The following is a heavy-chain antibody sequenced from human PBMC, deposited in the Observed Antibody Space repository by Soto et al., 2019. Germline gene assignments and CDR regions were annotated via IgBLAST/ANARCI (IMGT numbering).Heavy chain of an antibody. CDR1: GGSISRSSYY. V-gene: IGHV4-39*06. CDR3: AREWGYYSDF. J-gene: IGHJ4*02. CDR2: IYYSGRT. D-gene: IGHD3-16*01. Sequence: SETLSLTCTVSGGSISRSSYYGGWIRQPPGKGLQWIGSIYYSGRTHQNPSLKSRVTISVDTSKNQFPLKLSSVTAADTAVYYCAREWGYYSDFWGQGTLVTVSS.